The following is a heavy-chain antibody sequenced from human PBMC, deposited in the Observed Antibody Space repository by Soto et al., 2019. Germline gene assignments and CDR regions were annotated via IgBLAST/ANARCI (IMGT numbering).Heavy chain of an antibody. Sequence: PGGSLRLSCAASGVTFCNYAMTWVRQAPGKGLEWVSTISGSGDNTYYADSVRGRFTISRDNSKNTLYLQMNSLRADDTAVYYCAKRPLAARHTDYWGQGTLVTVSS. CDR1: GVTFCNYA. CDR2: ISGSGDNT. CDR3: AKRPLAARHTDY. J-gene: IGHJ4*02. V-gene: IGHV3-23*01. D-gene: IGHD6-6*01.